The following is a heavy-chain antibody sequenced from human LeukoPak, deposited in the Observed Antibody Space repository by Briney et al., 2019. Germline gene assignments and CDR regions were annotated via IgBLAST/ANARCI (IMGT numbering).Heavy chain of an antibody. CDR1: GYTFTSYD. V-gene: IGHV1-8*01. J-gene: IGHJ4*02. CDR3: ARGPPNWGYDY. D-gene: IGHD7-27*01. CDR2: MSPNSGDT. Sequence: ASVKVSCKASGYTFTSYDFNWVRQATGQRPEWMGWMSPNSGDTGYAQKFQDRVTMTRNTSISTAYMELSSLRSDDTAVYYCARGPPNWGYDYWGPGTLVTVS.